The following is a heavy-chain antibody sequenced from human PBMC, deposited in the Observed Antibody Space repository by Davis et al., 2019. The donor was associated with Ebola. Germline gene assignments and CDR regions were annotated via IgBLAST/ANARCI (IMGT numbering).Heavy chain of an antibody. V-gene: IGHV3-21*01. Sequence: PGGSLRLSCAASGFTFSSYSMNWVRQAPGKGLEWVSSISSSSSYIYYADSVKGRFTISRDNAKNSLYLQMNSLRAEDTAVYYCARDRGLMSITYDMGGMDVWGQGTTVTVSS. D-gene: IGHD3-16*01. J-gene: IGHJ6*02. CDR2: ISSSSSYI. CDR3: ARDRGLMSITYDMGGMDV. CDR1: GFTFSSYS.